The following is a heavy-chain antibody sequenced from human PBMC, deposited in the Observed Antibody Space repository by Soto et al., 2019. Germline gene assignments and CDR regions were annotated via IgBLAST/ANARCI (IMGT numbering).Heavy chain of an antibody. CDR3: ARVYYDSSGYSVFYFDY. D-gene: IGHD3-22*01. J-gene: IGHJ4*02. Sequence: LSLTCTVSGGSISSSSYYWGWIRQPPGKGLEWIGSIYYSGSTYYNPSLKSRVTISVDTSKNQFSLKLSSVTAADTAVYYCARVYYDSSGYSVFYFDYWGQGTLVTVSS. CDR1: GGSISSSSYY. CDR2: IYYSGST. V-gene: IGHV4-39*01.